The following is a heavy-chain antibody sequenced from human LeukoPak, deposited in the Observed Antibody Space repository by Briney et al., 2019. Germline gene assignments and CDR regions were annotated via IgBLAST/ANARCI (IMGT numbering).Heavy chain of an antibody. CDR2: IYYSGST. Sequence: PSETLSLTCTVSGYSISSGYYWGWIRQPPGKGLEWIGSIYYSGSTYYNPSLKSRVTISVDTSKNQFSLKLSSVTAADTAVYYCARQGIAAAGTRYFQHWGQGTLVTVSS. CDR1: GYSISSGYY. CDR3: ARQGIAAAGTRYFQH. D-gene: IGHD6-13*01. J-gene: IGHJ1*01. V-gene: IGHV4-38-2*02.